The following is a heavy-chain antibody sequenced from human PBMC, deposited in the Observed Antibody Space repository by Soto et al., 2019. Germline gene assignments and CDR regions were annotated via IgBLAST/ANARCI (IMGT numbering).Heavy chain of an antibody. Sequence: PGGSLRLSCAASGFTFSSYGMHWVRQAPGKGLEWVAVISYDGSNKYYADSVKGRFTISRDNSKNTLYLQMNSLRAEDTAVYYCAKEIMPGEYYYGMDVWGQGTTVTVSS. V-gene: IGHV3-30*18. CDR2: ISYDGSNK. CDR3: AKEIMPGEYYYGMDV. CDR1: GFTFSSYG. J-gene: IGHJ6*02. D-gene: IGHD3-10*01.